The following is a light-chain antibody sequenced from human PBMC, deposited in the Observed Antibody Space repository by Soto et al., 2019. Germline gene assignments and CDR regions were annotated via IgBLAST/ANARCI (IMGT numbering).Light chain of an antibody. CDR3: SSYAGSNNPVV. Sequence: QSALIQPPSVSGSPGQSVTISCTGTSSDVGSYDYVSWYQQHPGTVPKPMIYNVNTRPSGVPDRFSGSKSGNTASLTVSGLQAEDEADYYCSSYAGSNNPVVFGGGTKLTVL. CDR1: SSDVGSYDY. CDR2: NVN. V-gene: IGLV2-8*01. J-gene: IGLJ2*01.